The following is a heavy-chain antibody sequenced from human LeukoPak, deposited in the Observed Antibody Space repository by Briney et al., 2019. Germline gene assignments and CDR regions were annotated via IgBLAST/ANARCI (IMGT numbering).Heavy chain of an antibody. CDR3: ARDAGHQLSRRNYYAMDV. CDR2: INHSGST. CDR1: GGSFSGYY. D-gene: IGHD2-2*01. V-gene: IGHV4-34*01. J-gene: IGHJ6*02. Sequence: SETLSLTCAVYGGSFSGYYWSWIRQPPGKGLEWIGEINHSGSTNYNPSLKSRVTISVDTSKTQFSLKLSSVTAADTAVYYCARDAGHQLSRRNYYAMDVWGQGKTVTVSS.